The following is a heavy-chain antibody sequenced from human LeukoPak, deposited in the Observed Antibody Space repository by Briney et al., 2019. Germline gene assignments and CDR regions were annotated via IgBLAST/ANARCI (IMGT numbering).Heavy chain of an antibody. D-gene: IGHD6-19*01. J-gene: IGHJ4*02. CDR3: ARGGGGEQWLVLLHYFDY. V-gene: IGHV3-30*02. CDR1: GFTFSSCG. CDR2: IRYDGNNK. Sequence: GGSLRLSCAASGFTFSSCGMHWVRQAPGKGLEWVAFIRYDGNNKYYADSVKGRFTISRDNSKNTLYLQMNSLGAEDTAVYYCARGGGGEQWLVLLHYFDYWGQGTLVTVSS.